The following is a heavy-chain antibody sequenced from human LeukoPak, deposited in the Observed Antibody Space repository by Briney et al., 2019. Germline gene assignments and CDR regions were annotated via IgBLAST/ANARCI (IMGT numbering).Heavy chain of an antibody. CDR3: AKTRALGVAGYSSSWLSDY. D-gene: IGHD6-13*01. CDR1: GFTFSNYA. Sequence: PGGSLRLSCVASGFTFSNYAVSWVRQASGKGLEWVSAISGSGSSTYYADSVKGRFTISRDNSKDTLYLQMNSLRAEDTAVYYCAKTRALGVAGYSSSWLSDYWGQGTLVTVSS. CDR2: ISGSGSST. V-gene: IGHV3-23*01. J-gene: IGHJ4*02.